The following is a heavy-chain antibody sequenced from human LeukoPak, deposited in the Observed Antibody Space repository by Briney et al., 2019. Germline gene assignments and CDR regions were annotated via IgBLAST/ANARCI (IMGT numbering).Heavy chain of an antibody. CDR3: AKDLGITIFVVVRGSLN. Sequence: GGSLRLSCAASGFTFSSYAMSWVRQAPGKGLEWVSAISGGGGSTYCADSVKGRFTISRDNSKNTLYRQMRSLRADDTAVYYCAKDLGITIFVVVRGSLNWGQGTLVTVSS. CDR2: ISGGGGST. CDR1: GFTFSSYA. J-gene: IGHJ1*01. V-gene: IGHV3-23*01. D-gene: IGHD3-3*01.